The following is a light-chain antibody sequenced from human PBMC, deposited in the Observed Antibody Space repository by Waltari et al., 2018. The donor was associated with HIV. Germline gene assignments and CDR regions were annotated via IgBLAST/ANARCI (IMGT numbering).Light chain of an antibody. J-gene: IGKJ2*01. CDR2: WAS. V-gene: IGKV4-1*01. Sequence: DIVMTQSPDSLAVSLGERATINCTSSQSVLNSSNNKNYLAWYQQKPGQPPKLLIYWASTRESGVPDRFSGSGSGTGFTLTISSLRAEDVAVYYCQQYYSTPPTFGQGTKLEIK. CDR1: QSVLNSSNNKNY. CDR3: QQYYSTPPT.